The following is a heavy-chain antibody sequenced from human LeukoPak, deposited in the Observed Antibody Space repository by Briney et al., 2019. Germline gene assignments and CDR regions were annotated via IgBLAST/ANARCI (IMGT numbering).Heavy chain of an antibody. J-gene: IGHJ3*02. V-gene: IGHV3-11*04. CDR2: ISSSGSTI. Sequence: GGSLRLSCAASGFTFSDYYMSWIRQAPGKGLEWVSYISSSGSTIYYADSVKGRFTISRDNAKNSLYLQMNSLRAEDTAVYYCARGLGVRRWLPTDDAFDIWGQGTMVTVSS. CDR3: ARGLGVRRWLPTDDAFDI. CDR1: GFTFSDYY. D-gene: IGHD6-19*01.